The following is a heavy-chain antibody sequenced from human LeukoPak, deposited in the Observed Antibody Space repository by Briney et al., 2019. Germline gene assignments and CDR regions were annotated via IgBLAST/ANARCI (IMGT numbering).Heavy chain of an antibody. J-gene: IGHJ4*02. CDR2: INEDGRIT. CDR3: GRDLGGRSGY. Sequence: AGGSLRLSCAVSGFTFRTYWMHWVRQVPGEGLVWVSRINEDGRITNYADSVKGRFSISRDNAKNTLYLQMNSLRAEDTAVYYCGRDLGGRSGYWGQGTLVTVSS. V-gene: IGHV3-74*01. D-gene: IGHD1-26*01. CDR1: GFTFRTYW.